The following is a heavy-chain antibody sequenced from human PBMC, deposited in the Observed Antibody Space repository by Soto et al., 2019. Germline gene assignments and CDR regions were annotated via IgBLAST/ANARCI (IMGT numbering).Heavy chain of an antibody. J-gene: IGHJ2*01. V-gene: IGHV3-23*01. CDR1: GFTFSDYA. CDR3: AKLGGYCSSTYCPIPWYFDV. D-gene: IGHD2-2*03. Sequence: HPGGSLRLSCGASGFTFSDYAMSWVRQAPGKGLEWVSVTSGSGGDIYYPDSVKGRFIISRDNSKNTLYLQVNSLGAEDTAVYYCAKLGGYCSSTYCPIPWYFDVWGRGTLVTVSS. CDR2: TSGSGGDI.